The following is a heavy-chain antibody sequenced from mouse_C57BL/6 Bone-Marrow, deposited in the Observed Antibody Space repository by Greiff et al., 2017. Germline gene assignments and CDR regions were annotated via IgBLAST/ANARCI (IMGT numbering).Heavy chain of an antibody. D-gene: IGHD1-1*01. Sequence: VQLQQSGPVLVKPGASVKMSCKASGYTFTDYYMNWVKQSHGKSLEWIGVINPYNGGTSYNQKFKGKGTLTVDKSASTAYMELNSLTSEDSAVYYCAREGATTVVASDYWGQGTTLTVSS. CDR2: INPYNGGT. J-gene: IGHJ2*01. CDR1: GYTFTDYY. CDR3: AREGATTVVASDY. V-gene: IGHV1-19*01.